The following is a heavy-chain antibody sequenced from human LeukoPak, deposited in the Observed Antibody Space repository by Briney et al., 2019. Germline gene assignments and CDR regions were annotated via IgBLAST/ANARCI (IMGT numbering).Heavy chain of an antibody. CDR2: FDPEDGET. J-gene: IGHJ4*02. Sequence: ASVKVSCKVSGYTLTELSMHWVRQAPGKGLEWMGGFDPEDGETIYAQKFQGRVTMTEDTSTDTAYMELSSLRSEDTAVYYCATLADYYDSSGYYNWYFDYWGQGTLGTVSS. D-gene: IGHD3-22*01. CDR3: ATLADYYDSSGYYNWYFDY. CDR1: GYTLTELS. V-gene: IGHV1-24*01.